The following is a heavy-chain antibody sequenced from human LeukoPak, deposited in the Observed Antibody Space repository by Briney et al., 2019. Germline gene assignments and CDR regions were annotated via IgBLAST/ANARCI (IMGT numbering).Heavy chain of an antibody. CDR2: IYYSGST. V-gene: IGHV4-39*01. CDR1: GGSISSSSYY. CDR3: ASTRPNFVDY. D-gene: IGHD3-9*01. J-gene: IGHJ4*02. Sequence: TSEILSLTCTVSGGSISSSSYYWGWIRQPPGKGLEWIGSIYYSGSTYYNPSLKSRVTISVDTSKNQFSLKLSSVTAADTAVYYCASTRPNFVDYWGQGTLVTVSS.